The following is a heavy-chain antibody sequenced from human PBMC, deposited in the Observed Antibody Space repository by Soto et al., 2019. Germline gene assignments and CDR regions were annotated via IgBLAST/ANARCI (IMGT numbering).Heavy chain of an antibody. CDR3: AKGGRQWLVTSDFNY. Sequence: VQLVESGGGVVQPGRSLRLSCAASGFTFSDYAMHWVRQGPGTGLEWVAVVSHDGRNTHYADSVKGRFTISRDSSKNTVSLESTSLRAEDTAVYYCAKGGRQWLVTSDFNYWGQGALVTVSS. CDR1: GFTFSDYA. J-gene: IGHJ4*02. D-gene: IGHD6-19*01. CDR2: VSHDGRNT. V-gene: IGHV3-30*18.